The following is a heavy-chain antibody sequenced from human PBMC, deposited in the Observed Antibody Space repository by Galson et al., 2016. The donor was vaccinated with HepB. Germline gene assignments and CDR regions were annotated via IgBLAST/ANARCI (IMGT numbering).Heavy chain of an antibody. V-gene: IGHV3-11*06. CDR3: ARAPYRSAYTFGYYYMDV. J-gene: IGHJ6*03. CDR1: GFTFSDYY. CDR2: ISSDTTYT. Sequence: SLRLSCAASGFTFSDYYMSWIRQAPGKGLEWISYISSDTTYTNYAGSVKGRSTISRDNAKNSLYLQMNSLRPEDTAVYYCARAPYRSAYTFGYYYMDVWGKGTTVTVSS. D-gene: IGHD3-16*01.